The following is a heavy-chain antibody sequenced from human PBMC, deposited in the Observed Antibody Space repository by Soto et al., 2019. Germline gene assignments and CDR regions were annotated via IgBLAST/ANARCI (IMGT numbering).Heavy chain of an antibody. CDR1: GYTFTSYY. D-gene: IGHD3-22*01. CDR2: IKPSGGST. J-gene: IGHJ3*02. Sequence: ASVKVSCKASGYTFTSYYMHWVRQAPGQGLEWMGIIKPSGGSTSYAQKFQGRVTMNRDTSTSTVYMELSSLRSEDTAEYNCARPYDQGGPDAFDIWGQGTMVTVSS. CDR3: ARPYDQGGPDAFDI. V-gene: IGHV1-46*01.